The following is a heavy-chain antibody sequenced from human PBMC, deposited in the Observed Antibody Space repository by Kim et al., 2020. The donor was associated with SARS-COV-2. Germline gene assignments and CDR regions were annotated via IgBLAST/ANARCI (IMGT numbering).Heavy chain of an antibody. D-gene: IGHD1-1*01. CDR3: AREAPGTCYFDY. V-gene: IGHV1-46*01. Sequence: AKTFLDKVTMTRDTSTTTVYMELSSLTSDDTAIYFCAREAPGTCYFDYWGQGSLVTVSS. J-gene: IGHJ4*02.